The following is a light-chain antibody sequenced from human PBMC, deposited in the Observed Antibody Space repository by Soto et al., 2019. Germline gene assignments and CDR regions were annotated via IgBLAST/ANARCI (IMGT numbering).Light chain of an antibody. CDR1: SSNIGRNT. Sequence: QSALTQPLSASGTPGQRVTISCSGSSSNIGRNTVDWYQHLPGTAPKLLIYSNDQRPSGVPDRFSGSKSGTSASLAISGLKFEEEADIYGAAWVAALMGMFSGTGTRATVL. J-gene: IGLJ1*01. V-gene: IGLV1-44*01. CDR2: SND. CDR3: AAWVAALMGMF.